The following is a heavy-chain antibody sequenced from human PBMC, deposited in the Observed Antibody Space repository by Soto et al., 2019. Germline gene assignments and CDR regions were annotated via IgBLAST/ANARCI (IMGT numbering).Heavy chain of an antibody. D-gene: IGHD6-6*01. V-gene: IGHV3-30-3*01. CDR3: ARGIAARIYYYYYGMDV. CDR1: GFTFISYA. Sequence: HPGGSLRLSCAASGFTFISYAIHWFRQSPGKGLEWVAVISYDGSNKYYADSGKGRFTISRDNSKNTLYLQMNSLRAEDTAVYYCARGIAARIYYYYYGMDVWGQGTTVTVSS. J-gene: IGHJ6*02. CDR2: ISYDGSNK.